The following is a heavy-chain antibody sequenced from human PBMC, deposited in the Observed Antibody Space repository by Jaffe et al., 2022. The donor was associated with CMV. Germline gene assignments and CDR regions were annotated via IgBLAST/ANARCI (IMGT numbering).Heavy chain of an antibody. Sequence: QVQLVQSGAEVKKPGASVKVSCKASGYTFTSYYMHWVRQAPGQGLEWMGIINPSGGSTSYAQKFQGRVTMTRDTSTSTVYMELSSLRSEDTAVYYCAREREPRPSRSYYDSSGYYPDAFDIWGQGTMVTVSS. CDR2: INPSGGST. CDR3: AREREPRPSRSYYDSSGYYPDAFDI. J-gene: IGHJ3*02. V-gene: IGHV1-46*01. D-gene: IGHD3-22*01. CDR1: GYTFTSYY.